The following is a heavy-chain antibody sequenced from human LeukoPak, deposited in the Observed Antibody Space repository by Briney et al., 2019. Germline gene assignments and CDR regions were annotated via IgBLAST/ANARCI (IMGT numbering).Heavy chain of an antibody. Sequence: GGSLRLSCAASGFTFSSYSMNWVRQAPGKGLEWVSSISSSSSYIYYADSVKGRFTISRDNAKNSLYLQMNSLRAEDTAVYYCARVGMSIAVALNYWGQGTLVTVSS. V-gene: IGHV3-21*01. J-gene: IGHJ4*02. D-gene: IGHD6-19*01. CDR3: ARVGMSIAVALNY. CDR1: GFTFSSYS. CDR2: ISSSSSYI.